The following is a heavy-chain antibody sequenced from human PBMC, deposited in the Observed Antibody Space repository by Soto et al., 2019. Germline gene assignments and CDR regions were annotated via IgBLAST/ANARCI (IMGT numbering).Heavy chain of an antibody. V-gene: IGHV3-7*01. CDR3: ARDQGYLDY. CDR2: ISPAGSEK. Sequence: EVQLVESGGGLVQPGESLRLSCAASRFTFSKYWMSWVRQAPGKGPEWVANISPAGSEKFYVGSVKGRFTISRDNAENSLFLQMYSLRAEDTAVYYCARDQGYLDYWGQGAPVTVSS. CDR1: RFTFSKYW. J-gene: IGHJ4*02. D-gene: IGHD3-16*02.